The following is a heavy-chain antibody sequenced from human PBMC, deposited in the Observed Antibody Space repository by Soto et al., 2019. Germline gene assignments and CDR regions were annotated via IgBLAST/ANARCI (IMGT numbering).Heavy chain of an antibody. J-gene: IGHJ5*02. CDR1: GFTFSSYA. Sequence: GGSLRLSCAASGFTFSSYAMSWVRQAPGKGLEWVSAISGSGGSTYYADSVKGRFTISRDNSKNTLYLQMNSLRAEDTAVYYCAKDLGFLEWLSPSWFDPWGQGTLVTVFS. CDR2: ISGSGGST. D-gene: IGHD3-3*01. V-gene: IGHV3-23*01. CDR3: AKDLGFLEWLSPSWFDP.